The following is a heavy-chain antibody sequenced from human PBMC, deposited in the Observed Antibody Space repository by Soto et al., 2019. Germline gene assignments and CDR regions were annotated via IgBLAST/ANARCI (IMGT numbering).Heavy chain of an antibody. D-gene: IGHD2-2*02. Sequence: VQSLSICCQGSQYSITSYCIGRICQIPVKGLEWMGIIYLGDSDTRYSPSFQGQVTSSADKSIRTAYLQWSSLKASDTAMYYCARQTYCSSTSCYTVDSWGQGTLVTVSS. CDR2: IYLGDSDT. CDR1: QYSITSYC. CDR3: ARQTYCSSTSCYTVDS. V-gene: IGHV5-51*01. J-gene: IGHJ4*02.